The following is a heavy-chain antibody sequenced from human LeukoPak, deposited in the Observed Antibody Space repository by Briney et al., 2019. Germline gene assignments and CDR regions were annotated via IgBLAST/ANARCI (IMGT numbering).Heavy chain of an antibody. Sequence: GGSLRLSCAASGFTFDDYGMSWVRQAPGKGLEWVSGITWDSETTGYADSVKGRFTISSDNAKNSKYMQMNSLRAEDTALYYCARAYTSSRHYYYYMDVWGKGTTVTVSS. CDR3: ARAYTSSRHYYYYMDV. V-gene: IGHV3-20*04. CDR1: GFTFDDYG. J-gene: IGHJ6*03. CDR2: ITWDSETT. D-gene: IGHD6-13*01.